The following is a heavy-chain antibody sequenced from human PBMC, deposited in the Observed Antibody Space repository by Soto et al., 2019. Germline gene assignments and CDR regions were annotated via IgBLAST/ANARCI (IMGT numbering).Heavy chain of an antibody. D-gene: IGHD3-22*01. J-gene: IGHJ4*02. Sequence: EVQLVESGGGLVKPGGSLRLSCAASGFTFSNAWMNWVRQAPGKGLEWVGRIKSKTDGGTTDYAAPVKGRFTISRDDSKNTLYLQMNSLKTEDTAVYYCTTADYDSRGYTDRWGQGTLVTVSS. CDR1: GFTFSNAW. CDR2: IKSKTDGGTT. CDR3: TTADYDSRGYTDR. V-gene: IGHV3-15*07.